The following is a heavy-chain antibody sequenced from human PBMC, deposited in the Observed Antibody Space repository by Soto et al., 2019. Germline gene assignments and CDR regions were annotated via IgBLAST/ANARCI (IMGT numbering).Heavy chain of an antibody. Sequence: EVQLVESGGGLVQPGGFLRLSCAASGFTFSPYSMNWVRQAPGKGLEWIAYIPSTSSPIHYADSVQGRFTISRDNAWNSVHLQMNSLRDEDSAVYYCARSVGPLDYWGQGTLVTVSS. D-gene: IGHD3-16*01. CDR1: GFTFSPYS. CDR3: ARSVGPLDY. CDR2: IPSTSSPI. V-gene: IGHV3-48*02. J-gene: IGHJ4*02.